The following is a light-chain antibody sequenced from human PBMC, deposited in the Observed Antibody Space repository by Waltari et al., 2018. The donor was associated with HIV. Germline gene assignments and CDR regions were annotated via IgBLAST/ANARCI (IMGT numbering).Light chain of an antibody. CDR2: RNN. V-gene: IGLV1-47*01. CDR1: SSNIGSTS. CDR3: AAWDDSLSGRV. Sequence: QSVLTQPPSASGTPGQRVTTSCSGSSSNIGSTSVYWYQQLPGTAPKLLISRNNQRPSGVPDRFSGSMSGTSASLAISGLRSEDEAHYYCAAWDDSLSGRVVGEGTKLTVL. J-gene: IGLJ3*02.